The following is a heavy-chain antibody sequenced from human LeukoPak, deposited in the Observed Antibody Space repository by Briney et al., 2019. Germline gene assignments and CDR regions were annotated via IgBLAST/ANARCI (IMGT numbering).Heavy chain of an antibody. J-gene: IGHJ6*03. D-gene: IGHD6-19*01. Sequence: ASVKVSCKASGYTFTSYYMHWVRQAPGQGLGWMGIFNPSGGSTSYAQKFQGRVTMTRDMSTSTVYMELSSLRSEDTAVYYCARGPGGWYDYYYYYMDVWGKGTTVTVSS. CDR2: FNPSGGST. CDR3: ARGPGGWYDYYYYYMDV. CDR1: GYTFTSYY. V-gene: IGHV1-46*01.